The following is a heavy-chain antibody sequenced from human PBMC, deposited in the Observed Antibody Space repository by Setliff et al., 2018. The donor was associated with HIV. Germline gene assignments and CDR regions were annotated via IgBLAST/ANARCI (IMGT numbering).Heavy chain of an antibody. Sequence: SETLSLTCTVSGGSISSSSYYWGWIRRPPGKGLEWMGSIYHSGSTYYTPSLNSRVTISVDTSKNQFSLKLSSVTAADTAVYYCARLDVDIAMAPDYWGQGMLVTVSS. V-gene: IGHV4-39*07. D-gene: IGHD5-18*01. CDR1: GGSISSSSYY. CDR2: IYHSGST. CDR3: ARLDVDIAMAPDY. J-gene: IGHJ4*02.